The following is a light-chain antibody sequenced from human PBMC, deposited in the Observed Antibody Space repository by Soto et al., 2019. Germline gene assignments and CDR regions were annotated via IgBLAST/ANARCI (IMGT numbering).Light chain of an antibody. Sequence: EIVLTQSPGTLSLSPGERVTLSCRASQSVSSTYLAWYQQKPGQAPRLLIYGASSRATGIPDRFRGSGSGTDFTLTISRLEPEDFAVYYCQQYDNSRYTFGQGTKLEIK. J-gene: IGKJ2*01. CDR1: QSVSSTY. V-gene: IGKV3-20*01. CDR2: GAS. CDR3: QQYDNSRYT.